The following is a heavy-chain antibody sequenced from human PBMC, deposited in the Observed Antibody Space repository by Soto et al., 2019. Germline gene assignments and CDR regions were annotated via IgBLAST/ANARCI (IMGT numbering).Heavy chain of an antibody. J-gene: IGHJ5*02. CDR1: GYTLTELS. CDR3: ATPIGVCYLLPDP. CDR2: FDPEDGET. V-gene: IGHV1-24*01. Sequence: ASVKVSCKVSGYTLTELSMHWVRQAPGKGLEWMGGFDPEDGETIYAQKFQGRVTMTEDTSTDTAYMELSSLRSEDTAVYYCATPIGVCYLLPDPCVPRSLVTVTS. D-gene: IGHD2-15*01.